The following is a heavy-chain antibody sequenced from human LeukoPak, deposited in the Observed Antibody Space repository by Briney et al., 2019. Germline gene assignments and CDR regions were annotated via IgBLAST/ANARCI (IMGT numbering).Heavy chain of an antibody. CDR2: IYYSGST. Sequence: SETLSLTCTVSGGSISSSSYYWGWIRQPPGKGLEWLGSIYYSGSTYYNPSLKSRVTISVDTSKNQFSLKLSSVTAADTAVYYCARDPGSWGVITTPYFDYWGQGTLVTVSS. V-gene: IGHV4-39*02. J-gene: IGHJ4*02. CDR1: GGSISSSSYY. CDR3: ARDPGSWGVITTPYFDY. D-gene: IGHD2-21*01.